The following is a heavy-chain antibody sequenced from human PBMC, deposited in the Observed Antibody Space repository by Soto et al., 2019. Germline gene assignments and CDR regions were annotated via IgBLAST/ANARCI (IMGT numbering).Heavy chain of an antibody. D-gene: IGHD2-2*02. CDR1: GGSISSAAYY. CDR3: AREYTYGSNFFDC. J-gene: IGHJ4*02. Sequence: QVQLQESGPGLVKPSQTLSLTCTVSGGSISSAAYYWSWIRQHPGKGLEWIGYISHSGSTYYNPSVKSPVIFSVDTSKNQFSLSLTSVTAADTAVYYCAREYTYGSNFFDCWGQGALVTVSS. CDR2: ISHSGST. V-gene: IGHV4-31*01.